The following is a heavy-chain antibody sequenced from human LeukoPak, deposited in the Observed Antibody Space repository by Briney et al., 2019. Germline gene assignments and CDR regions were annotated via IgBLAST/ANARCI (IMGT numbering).Heavy chain of an antibody. CDR3: ARARWLRRYFDY. J-gene: IGHJ4*02. Sequence: ASVKVSCKASGYTFTVYYMHWMRQAPGQGLEWMGWINPNSGGTNYAQKFQGRVTMTRDTSISTAYMELSRLRSDDTAVYYCARARWLRRYFDYWGQGTLVTVSS. V-gene: IGHV1-2*02. D-gene: IGHD3-22*01. CDR1: GYTFTVYY. CDR2: INPNSGGT.